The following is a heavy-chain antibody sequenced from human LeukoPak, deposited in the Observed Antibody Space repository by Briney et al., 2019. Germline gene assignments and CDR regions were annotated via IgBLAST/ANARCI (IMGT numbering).Heavy chain of an antibody. D-gene: IGHD3-10*01. V-gene: IGHV1-69*13. Sequence: SVKVSCKVSGYTLTELSMHWVRQAPGQGLEWMGGLIPMFGTANYAQKFQGRVTITADESTSTAYMEVSSLRSEDTAVYYCATTPGKLWFGELSRWGQGTLVTVSS. CDR2: LIPMFGTA. CDR3: ATTPGKLWFGELSR. J-gene: IGHJ4*02. CDR1: GYTLTELS.